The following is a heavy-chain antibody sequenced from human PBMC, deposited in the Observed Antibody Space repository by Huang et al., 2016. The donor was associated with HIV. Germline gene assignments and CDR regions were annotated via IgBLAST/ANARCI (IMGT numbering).Heavy chain of an antibody. CDR1: GYNFDSYW. V-gene: IGHV5-51*01. Sequence: EVHLVQSGAEVKEPGESLKISCQASGYNFDSYWIGWVRQMPGKGLEWSGVIYPCDSDTIYDPSFQGQVTISADQSINTAYLQWSSLKASDTAIYFCARQGLWLPPTDPFDYWGQGTPVTVSA. CDR2: IYPCDSDT. J-gene: IGHJ4*02. CDR3: ARQGLWLPPTDPFDY. D-gene: IGHD3-10*01.